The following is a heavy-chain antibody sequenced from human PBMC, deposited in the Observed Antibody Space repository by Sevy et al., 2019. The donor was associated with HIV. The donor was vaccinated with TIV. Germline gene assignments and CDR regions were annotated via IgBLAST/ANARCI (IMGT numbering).Heavy chain of an antibody. J-gene: IGHJ5*02. Sequence: GGSLRLSCTASGFTFSSYTMHWVRQAPSKGLEWVAVISYDGSNKYYADSVKGRFTISRDNSNNTLHLQMNSLRAEDTALYYCAGEGYGSGGTCYSDKNWFDPWGQGTLVTVSS. D-gene: IGHD2-15*01. CDR3: AGEGYGSGGTCYSDKNWFDP. CDR2: ISYDGSNK. CDR1: GFTFSSYT. V-gene: IGHV3-30-3*01.